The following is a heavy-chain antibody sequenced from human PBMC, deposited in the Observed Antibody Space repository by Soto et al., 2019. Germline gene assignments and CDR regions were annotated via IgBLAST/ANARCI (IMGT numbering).Heavy chain of an antibody. D-gene: IGHD2-21*01. CDR1: GGSTSSKY. V-gene: IGHV4-4*08. J-gene: IGHJ4*02. Sequence: QVQLQESGPGLVKPSETLSLTCTVSGGSTSSKYWSWIRQPPGKGLEWIGYIYTSGTTDYTPSLKSRLSISLDTSKTQFSLKLTSVTAADTAVYYCARETAYRGYFDFWGQGTLVTVSS. CDR2: IYTSGTT. CDR3: ARETAYRGYFDF.